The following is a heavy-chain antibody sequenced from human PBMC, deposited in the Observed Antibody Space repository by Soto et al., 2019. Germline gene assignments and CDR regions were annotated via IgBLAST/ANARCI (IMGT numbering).Heavy chain of an antibody. D-gene: IGHD5-18*01. CDR2: IIPILGTA. CDR3: ARASWIQLWGYYYYGMDV. CDR1: GGTFSSYA. Sequence: SVKVSCKXSGGTFSSYAISWVRQAPGQGLEWMGGIIPILGTANYAQKFQGRVTITADESTSTAYMELSSLRSEDTAVYYCARASWIQLWGYYYYGMDVWGQGTTVTVSS. J-gene: IGHJ6*02. V-gene: IGHV1-69*13.